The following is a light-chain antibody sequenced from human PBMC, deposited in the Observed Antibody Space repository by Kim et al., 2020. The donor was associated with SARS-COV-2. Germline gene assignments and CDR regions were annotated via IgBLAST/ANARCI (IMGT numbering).Light chain of an antibody. CDR2: KDS. CDR3: YSAPDNNVV. J-gene: IGLJ2*01. Sequence: SYELTQPSSVSVSPGQTARITCSGDVLAKKYARWFQQKPGQAPVLVIYKDSERRSGIPERFSGSRSGTTATLTISGAQVEDEADYYCYSAPDNNVV. CDR1: VLAKKY. V-gene: IGLV3-27*01.